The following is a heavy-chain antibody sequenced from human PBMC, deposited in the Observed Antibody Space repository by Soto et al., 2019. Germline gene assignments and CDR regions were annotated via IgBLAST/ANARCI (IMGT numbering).Heavy chain of an antibody. CDR2: IIPILGIA. V-gene: IGHV1-69*02. CDR3: ASGGGGAAAGTVDY. D-gene: IGHD6-13*01. CDR1: GGTFSSYT. Sequence: SVKVSCKASGGTFSSYTISWVRQAPGQGLEWMGRIIPILGIANYAQKFQGRVTITADKSTSTAYMELSSLRSEDTAVYYCASGGGGAAAGTVDYWGQGTLVTVSS. J-gene: IGHJ4*02.